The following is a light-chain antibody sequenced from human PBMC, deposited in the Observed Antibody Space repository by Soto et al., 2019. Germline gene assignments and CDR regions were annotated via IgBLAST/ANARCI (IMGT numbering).Light chain of an antibody. CDR3: QQLKSYPLA. CDR1: QGISSY. J-gene: IGKJ3*01. Sequence: DIQLTQSPSFLSASVGDRVTITCRASQGISSYLAWYQQKPGKTPKLLVYAASTLQSGAPSRFSGSGSGTEFTLTISRLQPEDFATYYCQQLKSYPLAFGPGTKVDIK. V-gene: IGKV1-9*01. CDR2: AAS.